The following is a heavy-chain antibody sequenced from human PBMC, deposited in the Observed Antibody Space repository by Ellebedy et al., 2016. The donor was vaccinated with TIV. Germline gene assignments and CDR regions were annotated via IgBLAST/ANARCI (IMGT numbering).Heavy chain of an antibody. CDR1: GFTFTSSA. J-gene: IGHJ3*02. Sequence: SVKVSCKASGFTFTSSAMQWVRQARGQRLEWIGWIVVGSGDTNYAQKFQERVTLTRDLSTSTAYMELSSLRSEDTAVYYCATVGNFDILALDAFDIWGQGTKVTVSS. CDR3: ATVGNFDILALDAFDI. D-gene: IGHD3-9*01. CDR2: IVVGSGDT. V-gene: IGHV1-58*02.